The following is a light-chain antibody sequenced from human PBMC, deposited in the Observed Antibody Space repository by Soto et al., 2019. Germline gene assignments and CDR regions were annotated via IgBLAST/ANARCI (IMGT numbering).Light chain of an antibody. V-gene: IGLV3-21*02. Sequence: SYELTQPPSVSVAPGQTARITCGGNNIGSKSVHWYQQKPGQAPVLVVYDDSDRPSGIPARFSGSNSGNTATLTISRVEAGDEADYYCQVWDSSSDHPDYVFGTGTKLTVL. CDR2: DDS. J-gene: IGLJ1*01. CDR3: QVWDSSSDHPDYV. CDR1: NIGSKS.